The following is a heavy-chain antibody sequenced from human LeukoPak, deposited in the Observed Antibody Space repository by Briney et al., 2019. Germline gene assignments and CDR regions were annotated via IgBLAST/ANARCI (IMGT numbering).Heavy chain of an antibody. CDR3: VRDLTIVGVAQVHH. Sequence: PGGSLRLSCAASGFTFSIYTMNWVRQAPGKGLEWISYISTNSGTIWYADSVKGRFSIPRDNAKNSLFLHMNSLRAEDTAVYYCVRDLTIVGVAQVHHWGQGTLVTVSS. V-gene: IGHV3-48*01. J-gene: IGHJ5*02. CDR1: GFTFSIYT. CDR2: ISTNSGTI. D-gene: IGHD1-26*01.